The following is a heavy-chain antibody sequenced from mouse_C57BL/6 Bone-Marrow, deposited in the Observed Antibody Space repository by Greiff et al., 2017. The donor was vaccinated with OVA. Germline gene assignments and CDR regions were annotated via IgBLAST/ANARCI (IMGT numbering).Heavy chain of an antibody. CDR2: IYPGSGST. CDR3: ARGDYYYYGSSSYFDY. V-gene: IGHV1-55*01. D-gene: IGHD1-1*01. Sequence: QVQLQQPGAELVKPGASVKMSCKASGYTFTSSWITWVKQRPGQGLEWIGHIYPGSGSTNYNEKFKSKATLTADTSSSTAYMQLSSLTSEDSAVYYGARGDYYYYGSSSYFDYWGQGTTLTVSS. J-gene: IGHJ2*01. CDR1: GYTFTSSW.